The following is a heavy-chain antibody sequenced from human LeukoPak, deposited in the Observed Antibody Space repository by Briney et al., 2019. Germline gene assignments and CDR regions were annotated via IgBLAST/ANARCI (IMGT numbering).Heavy chain of an antibody. CDR1: GFIFSSYA. Sequence: GGSLRLSCAASGFIFSSYAMSWLRQAPGKGLEGVSAISGSGGSTYYADSVKGRFTISRDNSKNTLYLQMNSLRAEDTAVYYCAKGRHIVVVTAILHWGQGTLVTVSS. J-gene: IGHJ4*02. CDR2: ISGSGGST. CDR3: AKGRHIVVVTAILH. V-gene: IGHV3-23*01. D-gene: IGHD2-21*02.